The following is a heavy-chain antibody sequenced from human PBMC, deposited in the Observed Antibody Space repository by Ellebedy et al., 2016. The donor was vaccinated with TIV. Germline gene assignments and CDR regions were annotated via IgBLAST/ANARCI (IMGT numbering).Heavy chain of an antibody. Sequence: SETLSLTXAIYGGSFSSYLWSWIRQPPGKGLEWIGDITQSGSTNYSPSLKSRVTISVDTSKNQFSLKLSSVTPADTAVYYCAGGRAEVWELLAYWGQGTLVTVSS. J-gene: IGHJ4*02. CDR2: ITQSGST. CDR3: AGGRAEVWELLAY. D-gene: IGHD1-26*01. V-gene: IGHV4-34*01. CDR1: GGSFSSYL.